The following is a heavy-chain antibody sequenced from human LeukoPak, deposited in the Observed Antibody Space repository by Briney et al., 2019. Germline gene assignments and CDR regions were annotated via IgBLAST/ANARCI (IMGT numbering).Heavy chain of an antibody. J-gene: IGHJ5*02. D-gene: IGHD6-6*01. CDR2: ISAYNGNT. Sequence: ASVKVSCKASGYTFTGYGISWVRQAPGQGLEWMGWISAYNGNTNYAQKLQGRVTMTTDTSTSTAYMELRSLRSDDTAVYYCARDRGIAARSSWFDPWGQGTLVTVSS. V-gene: IGHV1-18*01. CDR1: GYTFTGYG. CDR3: ARDRGIAARSSWFDP.